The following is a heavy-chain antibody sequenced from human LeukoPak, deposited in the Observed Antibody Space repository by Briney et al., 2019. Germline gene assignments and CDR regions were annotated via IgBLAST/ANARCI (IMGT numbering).Heavy chain of an antibody. J-gene: IGHJ4*02. CDR1: GFTFSSYS. CDR3: ARDHSGSYYPYFDY. CDR2: ISSSSSYI. D-gene: IGHD1-26*01. V-gene: IGHV3-21*01. Sequence: PGGPLRLSCAASGFTFSSYSMNWVRQAPGKGLEWVSSISSSSSYIYYADSVKGRFTISRDNAKNSLYLQMNSLRAEDTAVYYCARDHSGSYYPYFDYWGQGTLVTVSS.